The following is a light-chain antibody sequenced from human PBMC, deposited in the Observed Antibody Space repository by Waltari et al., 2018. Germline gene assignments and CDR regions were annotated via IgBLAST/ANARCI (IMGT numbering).Light chain of an antibody. CDR2: GKN. Sequence: SSELTQAPAVSVALGQTVRIPCQGDSLRSYYASWYQQKPGQAPVLVIYGKNNRPTGIPDRFSGSSSGNTASLTITGAQAEDEADYYCNSRDSSGNHRVVFGGGTKLTVL. J-gene: IGLJ2*01. CDR1: SLRSYY. V-gene: IGLV3-19*01. CDR3: NSRDSSGNHRVV.